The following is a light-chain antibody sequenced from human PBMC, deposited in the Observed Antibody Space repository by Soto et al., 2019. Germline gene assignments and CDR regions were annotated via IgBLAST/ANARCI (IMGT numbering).Light chain of an antibody. CDR3: QQYNSYPPT. J-gene: IGKJ5*01. Sequence: IVLTQSPGTLSLSPGESATLSCRSSQSISSSYLAWYQQKPGQAPRLLIYGASNRATAIPDRFSGSGSGTDFTLTISSLQPEDFATYYCQQYNSYPPTFGQGTRLEIK. CDR2: GAS. V-gene: IGKV3-20*01. CDR1: QSISSSY.